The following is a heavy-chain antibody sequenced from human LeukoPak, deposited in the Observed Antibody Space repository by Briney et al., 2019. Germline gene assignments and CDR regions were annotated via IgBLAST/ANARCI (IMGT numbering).Heavy chain of an antibody. V-gene: IGHV3-7*01. D-gene: IGHD6-19*01. CDR3: ARDPRYIEVAGTDY. J-gene: IGHJ4*02. CDR1: GFTFSSYW. CDR2: IKQDGSEK. Sequence: GGSLRLSCAASGFTFSSYWMSWVRQAPGKGLEWVANIKQDGSEKYYVDSVKGRFTISRDNAKNSLYLQMNSLRAEDTAVYYCARDPRYIEVAGTDYWGQGTLVTVSS.